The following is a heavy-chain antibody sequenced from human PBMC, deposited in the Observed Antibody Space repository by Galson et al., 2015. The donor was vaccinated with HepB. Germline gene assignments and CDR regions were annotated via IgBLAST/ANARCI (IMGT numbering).Heavy chain of an antibody. CDR1: GFTVSSNY. J-gene: IGHJ3*02. V-gene: IGHV3-66*01. Sequence: SLRLSCAASGFTVSSNYMSWVCQAPGKGLEWVSVIYSGGSTYYADSVKGRFTISRDNSKNTLYLQMNSLRAEDTAVYYCARAGDGSGSYYSSSDAFDIWGQGTMVTVSS. CDR3: ARAGDGSGSYYSSSDAFDI. D-gene: IGHD3-10*01. CDR2: IYSGGST.